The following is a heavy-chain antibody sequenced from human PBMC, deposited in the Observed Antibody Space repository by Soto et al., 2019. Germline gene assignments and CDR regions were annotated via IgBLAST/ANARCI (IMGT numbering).Heavy chain of an antibody. CDR2: ISYDGSNK. CDR1: GFTFSSYA. CDR3: ARDHGMDV. Sequence: GGSLRLSCAASGFTFSSYAMHWVRQAPGKGLEWVAVISYDGSNKYYADSVKGRFTISRDNSKNTLYLQMNSLRAEDTAVYYCARDHGMDVWGQGTTVTVSS. J-gene: IGHJ6*02. V-gene: IGHV3-30-3*01.